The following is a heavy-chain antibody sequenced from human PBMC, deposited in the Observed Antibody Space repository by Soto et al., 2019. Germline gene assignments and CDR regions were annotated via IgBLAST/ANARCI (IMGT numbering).Heavy chain of an antibody. CDR3: ARQIYDSDSGPNFQYYFDS. V-gene: IGHV5-10-1*01. CDR1: GYSFAGYW. Sequence: RESLKISCKGSGYSFAGYWITWVRQMPGKGLGWMGRIDPSDSQTYYSPSFRGHVTISAAKSITTVFLQWSSLRASDTAMYYCARQIYDSDSGPNFQYYFDSWGQGTLVTVSS. J-gene: IGHJ4*02. CDR2: IDPSDSQT. D-gene: IGHD3-22*01.